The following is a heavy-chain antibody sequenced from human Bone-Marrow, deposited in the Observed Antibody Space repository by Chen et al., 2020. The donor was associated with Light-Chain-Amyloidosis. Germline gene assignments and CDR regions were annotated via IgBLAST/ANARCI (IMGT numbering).Heavy chain of an antibody. CDR2: IYPDDSDA. Sequence: EVKKPGESLKISCKGSGYTFPNYWIGWVRQMPGKGLEWMGVIYPDDSDARYSPSFEGQVTISADKPITTAYLQWRSLKASDTAMYYCARRRDGYNFDYWGQGTLVTVSS. D-gene: IGHD5-12*01. CDR3: ARRRDGYNFDY. V-gene: IGHV5-51*01. CDR1: GYTFPNYW. J-gene: IGHJ4*02.